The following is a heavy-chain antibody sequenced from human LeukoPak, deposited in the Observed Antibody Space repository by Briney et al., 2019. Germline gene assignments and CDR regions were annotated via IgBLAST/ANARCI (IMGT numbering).Heavy chain of an antibody. CDR2: IYYSGST. CDR3: ASPRSRYYYDSSGYYPFDY. Sequence: SETLSLTCTVSGGSISSSSYYWGWIRQPPGKGLEWIGSIYYSGSTYYNPSLESRVTISVDTSKNQFSLKLSSVTAADTAVCYCASPRSRYYYDSSGYYPFDYWGQGTLVTVSS. CDR1: GGSISSSSYY. J-gene: IGHJ4*02. D-gene: IGHD3-22*01. V-gene: IGHV4-39*01.